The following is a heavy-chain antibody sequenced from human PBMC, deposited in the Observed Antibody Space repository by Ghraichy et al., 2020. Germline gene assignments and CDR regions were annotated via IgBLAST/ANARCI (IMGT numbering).Heavy chain of an antibody. D-gene: IGHD2-2*01. Sequence: SETLSLTCTVSGGSISSGSYYWSWIRQPAGKGLEWIGRIYTSGSTNYNPSLKSRVTMSVDTSKNQFSLKLSSVTAADTAVYYCARGSSTSWYAGLFDYWGQGTLVTVSS. CDR1: GGSISSGSYY. V-gene: IGHV4-61*02. CDR2: IYTSGST. J-gene: IGHJ4*02. CDR3: ARGSSTSWYAGLFDY.